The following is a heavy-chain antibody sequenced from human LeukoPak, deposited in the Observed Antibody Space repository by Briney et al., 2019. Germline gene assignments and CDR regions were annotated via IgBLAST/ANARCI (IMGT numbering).Heavy chain of an antibody. CDR3: ASHPGAYDSSGYYFGY. V-gene: IGHV5-51*01. D-gene: IGHD3-22*01. CDR2: IYPGDSDT. Sequence: GESLKISCKGSGYSFTSYWIGWVRQMPGKGLEWMGIIYPGDSDTRYSPSFQGQVTISADKSISTAYLQWSSLKASDTAMYYCASHPGAYDSSGYYFGYWGQGTLVTVSS. J-gene: IGHJ4*02. CDR1: GYSFTSYW.